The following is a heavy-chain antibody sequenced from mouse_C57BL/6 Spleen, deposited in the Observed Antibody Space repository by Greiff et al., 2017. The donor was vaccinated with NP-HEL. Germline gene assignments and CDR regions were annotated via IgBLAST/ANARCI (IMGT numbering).Heavy chain of an antibody. CDR1: GYTFTSYW. CDR2: IHPNSGST. J-gene: IGHJ4*01. D-gene: IGHD2-4*01. V-gene: IGHV1-64*01. Sequence: VQLQQPGAELVKPGASVKLSCKASGYTFTSYWMHWVKQRPGQGLEWIGMIHPNSGSTNYNEKFKSKATLTVDKSSSTAYMQLSGLTSEDSAVYYCERGEDDYDGGYIYYYAMDYWGQGTSVTVSS. CDR3: ERGEDDYDGGYIYYYAMDY.